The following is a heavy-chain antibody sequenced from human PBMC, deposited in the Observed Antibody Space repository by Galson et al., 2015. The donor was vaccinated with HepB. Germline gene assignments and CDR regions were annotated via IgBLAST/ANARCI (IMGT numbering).Heavy chain of an antibody. V-gene: IGHV4-4*07. Sequence: ETLSLTCSVSGGPITGYYWSWIRQPAGKGLEWIGRIYSTGSTNYNPSLKSRVSMSVDTSKKEVSLKLSSVTAADTAVYYCATENGYYGDFFDYWGQGTLVTVSS. CDR2: IYSTGST. CDR1: GGPITGYY. J-gene: IGHJ4*02. D-gene: IGHD3-22*01. CDR3: ATENGYYGDFFDY.